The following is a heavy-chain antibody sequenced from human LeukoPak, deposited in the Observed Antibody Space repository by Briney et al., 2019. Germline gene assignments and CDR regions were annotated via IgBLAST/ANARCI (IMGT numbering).Heavy chain of an antibody. J-gene: IGHJ4*02. Sequence: SETLSLTCTVSSGSISSYYWSWIQQPPGKGLEWIGYVYYSGSANYNPSLKSRVTISVDTSKNQFSLKLSSVTAADTAVYYCARHEKLGQFDYWGQGTLVTVSS. V-gene: IGHV4-59*08. CDR1: SGSISSYY. CDR2: VYYSGSA. CDR3: ARHEKLGQFDY. D-gene: IGHD3-10*01.